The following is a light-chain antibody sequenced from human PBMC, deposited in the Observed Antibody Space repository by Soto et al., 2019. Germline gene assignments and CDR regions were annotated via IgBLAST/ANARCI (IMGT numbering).Light chain of an antibody. Sequence: QSVLTQPSSASGTPGQRVTISCSGRSSNIGNNYVYWYQQLPGTAPKLLIYDNNKRPSGIPDRFSGSKSGTSATLGITGLQTGDEADYYCGTWDSSLSAGVFGTGTKVTVL. CDR1: SSNIGNNY. V-gene: IGLV1-51*01. J-gene: IGLJ1*01. CDR3: GTWDSSLSAGV. CDR2: DNN.